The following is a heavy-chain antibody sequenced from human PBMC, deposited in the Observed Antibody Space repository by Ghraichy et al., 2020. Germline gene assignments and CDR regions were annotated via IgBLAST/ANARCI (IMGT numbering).Heavy chain of an antibody. D-gene: IGHD3-16*02. CDR2: ACYNGTT. Sequence: SETLSLTCTVSGGSVGSGSHFWNWIRQPPGKTLELIGYACYNGTTNYNPSLKSRVTISVDRSTNHFSLRLSSVTAADTAGYYCARAPYVWGSYRLYGMDVWGQGTTGTVSS. J-gene: IGHJ6*02. CDR1: GGSVGSGSHF. CDR3: ARAPYVWGSYRLYGMDV. V-gene: IGHV4-61*01.